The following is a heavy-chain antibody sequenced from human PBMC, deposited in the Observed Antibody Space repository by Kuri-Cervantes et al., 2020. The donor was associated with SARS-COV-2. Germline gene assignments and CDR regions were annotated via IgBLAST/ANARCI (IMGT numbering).Heavy chain of an antibody. D-gene: IGHD4-11*01. CDR1: GGSRSSYY. CDR3: ARETAVTGGGMDV. Sequence: SGTLSLTCTVSGGSRSSYYWSWIRQPPGKGLEWIGYIYYNGNTNYSPSLNGRVTISLDTSENQFSLKLSSVTAADTAVYYCARETAVTGGGMDVWGQGTTVTVSS. CDR2: IYYNGNT. V-gene: IGHV4-59*01. J-gene: IGHJ6*02.